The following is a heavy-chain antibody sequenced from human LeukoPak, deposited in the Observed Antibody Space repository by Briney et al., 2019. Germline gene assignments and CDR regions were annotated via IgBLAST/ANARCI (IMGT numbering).Heavy chain of an antibody. CDR1: GGSISSSSYY. CDR3: ASLPYDFWSGYGIG. J-gene: IGHJ4*02. Sequence: PSETLSLTCILSGGSISSSSYYWGWIRQPPGKGLEWIGSIYYSGSTYYNPSLKSRVTLSVDTSKNQFSLKLSSVTAADAAVYYCASLPYDFWSGYGIGWGQGTLVTVSS. D-gene: IGHD3-3*01. V-gene: IGHV4-39*01. CDR2: IYYSGST.